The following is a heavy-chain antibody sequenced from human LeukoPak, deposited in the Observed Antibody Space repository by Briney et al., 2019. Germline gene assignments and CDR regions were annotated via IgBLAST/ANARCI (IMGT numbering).Heavy chain of an antibody. J-gene: IGHJ4*02. CDR2: ISSSSSYI. D-gene: IGHD6-13*01. Sequence: GGSLILSCAASGFTFSSYSMNWVRQAPGKGLEWVSSISSSSSYIYYADSVKGRFTISRDNAKNSLYLQMNSLRAEDTAVYYCARDRGVSYSAAGKKQPDYWGQGTLVTVSS. V-gene: IGHV3-21*01. CDR3: ARDRGVSYSAAGKKQPDY. CDR1: GFTFSSYS.